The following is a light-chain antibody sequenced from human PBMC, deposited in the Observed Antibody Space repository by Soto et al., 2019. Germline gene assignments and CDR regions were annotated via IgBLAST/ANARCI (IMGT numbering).Light chain of an antibody. CDR1: QDVTTN. V-gene: IGKV3-15*01. J-gene: IGKJ5*01. Sequence: IRMTQFPGTLSASPGEGATLSCSTAQDVTTNFAWYQQKRGQAPRLHIYDTSTRATGVPARFTGSGSGTEFTLSISGLQSEDFAVYFCQQYNNWPFSFGQGTRLEIK. CDR3: QQYNNWPFS. CDR2: DTS.